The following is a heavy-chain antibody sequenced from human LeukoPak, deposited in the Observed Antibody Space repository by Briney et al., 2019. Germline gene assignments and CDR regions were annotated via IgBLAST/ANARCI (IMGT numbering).Heavy chain of an antibody. CDR3: AREGSGYDLGDY. V-gene: IGHV4-34*01. CDR1: GGSFSGYY. Sequence: MPSETLSLTCAVYGGSFSGYYWSWIRQPPGEGLEWIGEINHSGSTNYNPSLKSRVTISVDTSKNQFSLKLSSVTAADTAVYYCAREGSGYDLGDYWGQGTLVTVSS. D-gene: IGHD5-12*01. CDR2: INHSGST. J-gene: IGHJ4*02.